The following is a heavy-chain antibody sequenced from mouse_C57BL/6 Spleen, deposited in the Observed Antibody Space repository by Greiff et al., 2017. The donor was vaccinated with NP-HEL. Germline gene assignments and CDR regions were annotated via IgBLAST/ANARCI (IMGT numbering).Heavy chain of an antibody. J-gene: IGHJ3*01. CDR3: ARHPDGYLFAY. CDR2: ISGGGGNT. V-gene: IGHV5-9*01. D-gene: IGHD2-3*01. CDR1: GFTFSSYT. Sequence: EVQRVESGGGLVKPGGSLKLSCAASGFTFSSYTMSWVRQTPEKRLEWVATISGGGGNTYYPDSVKGRFTISRDNAKNTLYLQMSSLRSEDTALYYCARHPDGYLFAYWGQGTLVTVSA.